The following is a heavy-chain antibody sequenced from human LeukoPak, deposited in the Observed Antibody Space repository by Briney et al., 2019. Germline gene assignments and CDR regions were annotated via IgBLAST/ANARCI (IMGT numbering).Heavy chain of an antibody. D-gene: IGHD2-8*02. CDR3: ARRGQSTAWSFDY. J-gene: IGHJ4*02. V-gene: IGHV4-39*01. CDR2: FYYNGNP. Sequence: PSETLSLTCSVSVGSISSSDFWWGWVRQPPGKGLERFTNFYYNGNPYYNPSLEGRVTISVDASKNQFSLKLSSVTAADTAMYYCARRGQSTAWSFDYWGQGTLVTVSS. CDR1: VGSISSSDFW.